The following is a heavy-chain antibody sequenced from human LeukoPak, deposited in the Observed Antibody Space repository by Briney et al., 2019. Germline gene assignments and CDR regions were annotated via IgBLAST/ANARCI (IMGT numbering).Heavy chain of an antibody. Sequence: SVKVSCKASGGTFSSYAISWVRQAPGQGLEWMGGIIPIFGTANYAQKFQGRVTITADESTSTAYMELSSLRSEDTAVHYCARGIAARPYFDYWGQGTLVTVSS. CDR1: GGTFSSYA. CDR2: IIPIFGTA. CDR3: ARGIAARPYFDY. J-gene: IGHJ4*02. D-gene: IGHD6-6*01. V-gene: IGHV1-69*13.